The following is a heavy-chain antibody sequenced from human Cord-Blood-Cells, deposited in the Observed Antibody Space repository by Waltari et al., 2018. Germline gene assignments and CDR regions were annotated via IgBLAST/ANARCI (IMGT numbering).Heavy chain of an antibody. J-gene: IGHJ4*02. Sequence: EVQLVESGGGLVQPGRSLRLSCAASGFTFDDYAMHWVRHAPGKGLEWVSGISWNSGSIGYADSVKGRFTISRDNAKNSLYLQMNSLRAEDTALYYCATEIKYSSSSGFDYWGQGTLVTVSS. V-gene: IGHV3-9*01. CDR2: ISWNSGSI. CDR1: GFTFDDYA. CDR3: ATEIKYSSSSGFDY. D-gene: IGHD6-6*01.